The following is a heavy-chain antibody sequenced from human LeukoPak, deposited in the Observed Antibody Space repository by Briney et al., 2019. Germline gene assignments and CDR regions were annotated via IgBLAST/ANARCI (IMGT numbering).Heavy chain of an antibody. CDR2: INPNSGGT. J-gene: IGHJ5*02. Sequence: ASVKVSCKASGYTFTGYYMHWVRQAPGQGLEWMGWINPNSGGTNYAQKLQGRVTMTRDTSISTAYMELSRLRSDDTAVYYCARDLGYWSGGSCLNLNWLDPWGQGTLVTVSS. V-gene: IGHV1-2*02. CDR1: GYTFTGYY. CDR3: ARDLGYWSGGSCLNLNWLDP. D-gene: IGHD2-15*01.